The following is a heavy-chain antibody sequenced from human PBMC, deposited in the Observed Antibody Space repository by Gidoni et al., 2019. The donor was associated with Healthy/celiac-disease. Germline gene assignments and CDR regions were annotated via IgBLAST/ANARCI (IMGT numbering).Heavy chain of an antibody. CDR2: ISYDGSNK. Sequence: QVQLVESGGGVVQTGRSLRLPCPASGFTFSSYAMHWVRKAPGKGLEWVAVISYDGSNKYYADSVKGRFTISRDNSKNTLYLQMNSLRAEDTAVYYCASHYYDSSGPNWGQGTLVTVSS. D-gene: IGHD3-22*01. V-gene: IGHV3-30*04. CDR1: GFTFSSYA. CDR3: ASHYYDSSGPN. J-gene: IGHJ4*02.